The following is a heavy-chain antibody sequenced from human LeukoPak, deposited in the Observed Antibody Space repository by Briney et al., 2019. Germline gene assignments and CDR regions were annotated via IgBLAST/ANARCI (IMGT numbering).Heavy chain of an antibody. V-gene: IGHV4-39*07. D-gene: IGHD1-26*01. Sequence: SETLSLTCTVSGDSISSSSYYWGWIRQPPGKGLEWIGSIYYSGITYYNPSLKSRVTISVVTFKYQFSLKLTSVTAADTAIYYCARAGPRAGAIDYWGQGTLVTVSS. CDR2: IYYSGIT. CDR1: GDSISSSSYY. CDR3: ARAGPRAGAIDY. J-gene: IGHJ4*02.